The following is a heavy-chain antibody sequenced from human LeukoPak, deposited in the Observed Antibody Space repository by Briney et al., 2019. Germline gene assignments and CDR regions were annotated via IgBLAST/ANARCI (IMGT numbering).Heavy chain of an antibody. J-gene: IGHJ6*02. CDR3: ARGSGGYYDSGRRYYYGMDV. CDR2: IYSGGST. V-gene: IGHV3-66*01. CDR1: GFTVSSNY. D-gene: IGHD3-22*01. Sequence: PGGSLRLSCAASGFTVSSNYMSWVRQAPGKGLEWVSVIYSGGSTYYADSVKGRFTISRDNSKNTLYLQMNSLRAEDTAVYYCARGSGGYYDSGRRYYYGMDVWGQGTTVTVSS.